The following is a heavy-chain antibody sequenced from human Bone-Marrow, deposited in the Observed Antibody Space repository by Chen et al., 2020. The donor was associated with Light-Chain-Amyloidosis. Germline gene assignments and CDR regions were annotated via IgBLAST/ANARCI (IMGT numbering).Heavy chain of an antibody. V-gene: IGHV1-46*01. CDR2: INPISGSA. Sequence: QVQLVQSGAEVKKPGASVKISCKASGYIFTKYYMHWVRQAPGEGFEWMGIINPISGSASYAEKCEGRVTMTRDTSTSTFYMELSSLKSEDTAVYYCARMMTTVTTTDYWGQGALVTVSS. J-gene: IGHJ4*02. D-gene: IGHD4-17*01. CDR1: GYIFTKYY. CDR3: ARMMTTVTTTDY.